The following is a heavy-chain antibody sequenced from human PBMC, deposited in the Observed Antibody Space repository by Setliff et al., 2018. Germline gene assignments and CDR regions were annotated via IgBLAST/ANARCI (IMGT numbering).Heavy chain of an antibody. CDR2: IRSKAYGGTT. J-gene: IGHJ4*02. Sequence: GGSLRLSCTASGFTFGDYAMSWVRQALGKGLEWVGFIRSKAYGGTTEYAASVKGRFTISRDDSKSIAYLQMNSLKTEDTAVYYCTRASSIAVAGSSIWGQGTLVTVSS. V-gene: IGHV3-49*04. CDR3: TRASSIAVAGSSI. D-gene: IGHD6-19*01. CDR1: GFTFGDYA.